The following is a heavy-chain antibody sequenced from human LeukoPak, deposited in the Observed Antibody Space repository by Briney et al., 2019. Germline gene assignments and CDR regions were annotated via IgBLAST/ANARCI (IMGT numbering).Heavy chain of an antibody. J-gene: IGHJ4*02. CDR1: GFIFSSYA. CDR3: ARDRARVEGQLGSFDY. V-gene: IGHV3-7*04. D-gene: IGHD5-18*01. Sequence: GGSLRLSCAASGFIFSSYAMHWVRQAPGKGLEWVANIKQDGSEKYYVDSMKGRFTISRDNAKNSLYLQMDSLRAEDTAVYYCARDRARVEGQLGSFDYWGQGTLVTVSS. CDR2: IKQDGSEK.